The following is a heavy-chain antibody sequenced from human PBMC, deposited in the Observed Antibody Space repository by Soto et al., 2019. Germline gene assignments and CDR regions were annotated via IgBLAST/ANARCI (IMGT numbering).Heavy chain of an antibody. CDR2: ISGSGGSA. Sequence: EVQLLESGGGVVQPGGSLRLTCAASGFSLGSSGMSWVRQAPGKGLEWVSSISGSGGSAYYAESLKGRITISSDNARNALSLQMHSLSDGDTAVYYCAKCADRAGGGVDFWGQGTLVTVSS. V-gene: IGHV3-23*01. J-gene: IGHJ4*02. CDR3: AKCADRAGGGVDF. CDR1: GFSLGSSG. D-gene: IGHD3-16*01.